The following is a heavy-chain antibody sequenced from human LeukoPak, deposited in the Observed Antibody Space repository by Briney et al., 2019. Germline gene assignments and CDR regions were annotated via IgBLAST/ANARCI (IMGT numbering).Heavy chain of an antibody. J-gene: IGHJ4*02. CDR2: TRNEANSYTT. V-gene: IGHV3-72*01. CDR1: GFTFSDHY. D-gene: IGHD4-17*01. Sequence: PGGSLRLSCVVSGFTFSDHYMDWVRQAPGKGLEWVCRTRNEANSYTTEYAASVKGRFTISRDESKNSLYLQMNSLKTEDTAVYYCARVRYYGDYISDYWGQGTLVTVSS. CDR3: ARVRYYGDYISDY.